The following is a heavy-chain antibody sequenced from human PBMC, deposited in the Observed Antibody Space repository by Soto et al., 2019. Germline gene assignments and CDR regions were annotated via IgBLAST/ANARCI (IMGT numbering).Heavy chain of an antibody. Sequence: QVQLVQSGAEVKKPGASVKVSCKASGYTFTGYYMHWVRQAPGQGLEWMGGINPNSGGTNYAQKFQGWVTMTRDTSISTAYMELSRLRTDDTAVYYCARVRGSSSWSDAFDIRGQGTMVTVSS. V-gene: IGHV1-2*04. CDR3: ARVRGSSSWSDAFDI. J-gene: IGHJ3*02. CDR2: INPNSGGT. CDR1: GYTFTGYY. D-gene: IGHD6-13*01.